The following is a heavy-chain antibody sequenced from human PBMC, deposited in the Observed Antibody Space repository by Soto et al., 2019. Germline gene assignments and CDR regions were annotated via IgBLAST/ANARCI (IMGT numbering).Heavy chain of an antibody. J-gene: IGHJ4*02. CDR2: LSSSGGTT. Sequence: LRLSCAASGFTFSIYAMTWVRQAPGKGLEWVSGLSSSGGTTHYADSVKGRFTISRDNSKNTLFLQMNSLRAEDTAVYYCAKLPRGSSPENDYWGQGTLVTVSS. V-gene: IGHV3-23*01. CDR3: AKLPRGSSPENDY. D-gene: IGHD6-6*01. CDR1: GFTFSIYA.